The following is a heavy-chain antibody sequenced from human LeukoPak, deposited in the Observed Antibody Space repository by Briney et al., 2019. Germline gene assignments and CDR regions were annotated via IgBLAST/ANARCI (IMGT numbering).Heavy chain of an antibody. Sequence: GSLRLSCAASGFTFSSYSMNWVRQAPGKGLEWVSSISSSSSYIYHADSVKGRFTVSRDNSKNTLYLQMNSLRAEDTAVYYCAKRYSSGWYYFEYWGQGTLVTVSS. CDR2: ISSSSSYI. D-gene: IGHD6-19*01. CDR3: AKRYSSGWYYFEY. J-gene: IGHJ4*02. CDR1: GFTFSSYS. V-gene: IGHV3-21*04.